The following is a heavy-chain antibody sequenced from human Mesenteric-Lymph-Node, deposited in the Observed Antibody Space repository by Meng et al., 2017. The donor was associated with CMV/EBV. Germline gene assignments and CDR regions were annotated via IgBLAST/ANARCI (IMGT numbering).Heavy chain of an antibody. CDR2: IFPVFGTA. D-gene: IGHD3-10*01. CDR3: ARDAGYGELD. CDR1: GGTFSSYA. Sequence: VSCKASGGTFSSYAISWVRQAPGQGLEWMGEIFPVFGTANYAQKYQGRVTVTADESTSTVYMELSSLRSEDTAVYYCARDAGYGELDWGQGTLVTVSS. J-gene: IGHJ4*02. V-gene: IGHV1-69*01.